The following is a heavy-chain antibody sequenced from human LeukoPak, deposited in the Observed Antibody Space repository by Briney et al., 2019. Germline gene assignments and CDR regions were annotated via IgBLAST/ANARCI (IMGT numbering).Heavy chain of an antibody. V-gene: IGHV1-18*01. D-gene: IGHD1-26*01. Sequence: ASVKVSCKASGYAVTSYGSSWVRQAPGQGLEWMGWISAYNGNTNYAQKLQGRVTMTTDTSTSTAYMELRSLRSDDTAVYYCARVLVGATVHFDYWGQGTLVPVSS. CDR2: ISAYNGNT. CDR3: ARVLVGATVHFDY. J-gene: IGHJ4*02. CDR1: GYAVTSYG.